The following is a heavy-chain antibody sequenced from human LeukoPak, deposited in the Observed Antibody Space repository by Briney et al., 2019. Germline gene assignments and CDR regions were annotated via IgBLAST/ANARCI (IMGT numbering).Heavy chain of an antibody. CDR2: IRTDNGDT. CDR1: GYTFSTYY. V-gene: IGHV1-18*01. D-gene: IGHD2-2*01. CDR3: ARGHCTSASCFWHINY. J-gene: IGHJ4*01. Sequence: VASVKVSCKPSGYTFSTYYISWVRQAPGQGLEWMGWIRTDNGDTHYAQRLQGRLTLTRDTSTSTVYMDLMSLRSDDTAFYYCARGHCTSASCFWHINYRSQRTLVIVS.